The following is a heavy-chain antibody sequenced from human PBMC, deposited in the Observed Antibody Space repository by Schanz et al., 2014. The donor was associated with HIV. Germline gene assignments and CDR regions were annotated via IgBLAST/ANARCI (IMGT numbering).Heavy chain of an antibody. D-gene: IGHD2-21*01. CDR1: GFTFSNYW. CDR2: INSDGRSA. Sequence: EVQLVESGGGLVQPGGSLRLSCTASGFTFSNYWMHWVRQVPGKGLVWVSRINSDGRSANYADSVKGRFTISRDNSNNVLFLHMPTLRAEDTATYYCTREGSYYGGSVPGHWGQGALVSVSS. V-gene: IGHV3-74*01. J-gene: IGHJ4*02. CDR3: TREGSYYGGSVPGH.